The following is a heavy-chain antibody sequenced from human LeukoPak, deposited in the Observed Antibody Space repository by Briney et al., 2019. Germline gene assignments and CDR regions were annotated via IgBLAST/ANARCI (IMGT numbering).Heavy chain of an antibody. D-gene: IGHD2-15*01. Sequence: VKVXXXASGYTFISYHIAWVRQAPGQGLEWMGVINPGGSWTSYAQKFQGRVTMTRDMSTSTDYMEVSRLRSEDRAVYYCARXXSVXDTAWWXDPWGQGTXVTVSS. CDR3: ARXXSVXDTAWWXDP. CDR1: GYTFISYH. J-gene: IGHJ5*02. V-gene: IGHV1-46*01. CDR2: INPGGSWT.